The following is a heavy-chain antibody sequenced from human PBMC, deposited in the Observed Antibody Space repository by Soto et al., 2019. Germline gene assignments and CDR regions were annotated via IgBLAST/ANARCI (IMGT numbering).Heavy chain of an antibody. Sequence: ESGGGLVKPGGSLRLSCAASGFTFSDYYMSWIRQAPGKGLEWVSYISSSGSTIYYADSVKGRFTISRDNAKDSLYLQMNSLRAEDTAVYYCARDPTVTTPSYINWFDPWGQGTLVTVSS. CDR2: ISSSGSTI. CDR1: GFTFSDYY. D-gene: IGHD4-4*01. V-gene: IGHV3-11*01. CDR3: ARDPTVTTPSYINWFDP. J-gene: IGHJ5*02.